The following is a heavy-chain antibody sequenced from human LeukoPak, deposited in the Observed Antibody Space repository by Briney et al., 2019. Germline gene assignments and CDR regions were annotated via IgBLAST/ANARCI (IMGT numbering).Heavy chain of an antibody. V-gene: IGHV3-13*04. Sequence: GGSLRLSCAASGFIFSNYDMHWVRQATGKGLEWVSAIGTAGDTYYPGSVRGRFTMSRENAKNSLYLQMNSLTAGDTAVYYCARGTNTHFDYWGQGTLVTVSS. CDR1: GFIFSNYD. J-gene: IGHJ4*02. CDR2: IGTAGDT. CDR3: ARGTNTHFDY. D-gene: IGHD1-7*01.